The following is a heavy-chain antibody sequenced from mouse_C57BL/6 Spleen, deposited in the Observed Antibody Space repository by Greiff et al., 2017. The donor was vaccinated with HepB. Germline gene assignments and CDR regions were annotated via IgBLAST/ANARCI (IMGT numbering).Heavy chain of an antibody. CDR3: ARKDGYYVGAAMDY. CDR1: GFTFSDYY. D-gene: IGHD2-3*01. Sequence: EVKLVESGGGLVQPGGSLKLSCAASGFTFSDYYMYWVRQTPEKRLEWVAYISNGGGSTYYPDTVKGRFTISRDNAKNTLYLQMSSLKSEDTAMYYCARKDGYYVGAAMDYWGQGTSVTVSS. CDR2: ISNGGGST. V-gene: IGHV5-12*01. J-gene: IGHJ4*01.